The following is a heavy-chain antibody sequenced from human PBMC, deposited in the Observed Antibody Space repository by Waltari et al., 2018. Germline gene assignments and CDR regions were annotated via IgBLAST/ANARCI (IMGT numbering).Heavy chain of an antibody. CDR3: ARGMYQYYYYMGV. CDR1: GGTFSSYA. V-gene: IGHV1-69*12. Sequence: QVQLVQSGAEVKKPGSSVKVSCKASGGTFSSYAISWVRQATGQGLEWMGGINPIVGTANYAQKFQGSVTITADESTSTAYMELSRLRSEDTAVDYCARGMYQYYYYMGVWGKGTTVTISS. D-gene: IGHD2-2*01. J-gene: IGHJ6*03. CDR2: INPIVGTA.